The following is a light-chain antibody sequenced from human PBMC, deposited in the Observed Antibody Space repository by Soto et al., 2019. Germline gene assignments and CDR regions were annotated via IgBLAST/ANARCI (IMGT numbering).Light chain of an antibody. Sequence: EIVLTQSPGTLSLSPGERATLSCRASQSVSSSYLAWYQQKPGQAPRLLIYGASSRATGIPDRISGSGSGTDFTLTISRLEPEDFAVYYCQQYSSSPETFGQGTKGDIK. J-gene: IGKJ1*01. CDR1: QSVSSSY. CDR2: GAS. CDR3: QQYSSSPET. V-gene: IGKV3-20*01.